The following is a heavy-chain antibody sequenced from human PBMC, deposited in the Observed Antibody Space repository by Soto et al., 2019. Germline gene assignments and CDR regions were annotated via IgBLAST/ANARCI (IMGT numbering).Heavy chain of an antibody. CDR3: ARGAVGAARFYYYYYMDV. J-gene: IGHJ6*03. V-gene: IGHV1-2*04. CDR2: INPNSGGT. CDR1: GEAFTSSG. D-gene: IGHD6-6*01. Sequence: ASAKDSSRAYGEAFTSSGISWVRQAPGQGLEWMGWINPNSGGTNYAQEFQGWVTMTRDTSISTAYMELSRLRSDDTAVYYCARGAVGAARFYYYYYMDVWG.